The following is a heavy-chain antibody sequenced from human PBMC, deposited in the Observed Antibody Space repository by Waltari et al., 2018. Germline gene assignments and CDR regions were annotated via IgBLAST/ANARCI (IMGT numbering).Heavy chain of an antibody. V-gene: IGHV4-38-2*01. J-gene: IGHJ4*02. CDR1: GYSISSGYY. CDR2: MHHSGTT. CDR3: ARRVSTGWQYNYFDY. D-gene: IGHD6-25*01. Sequence: QVQLQESGPGLVKPSETLSPTCAVSGYSISSGYYWSWNRLPPGEGLEWIGCMHHSGTTYYNPSLKSRVTISVDTSKNQFSLKLSSVTAADTAVYYCARRVSTGWQYNYFDYWGQGTPVTVSS.